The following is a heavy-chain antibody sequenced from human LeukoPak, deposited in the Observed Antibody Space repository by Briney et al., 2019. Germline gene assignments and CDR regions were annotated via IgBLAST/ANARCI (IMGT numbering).Heavy chain of an antibody. CDR1: GGSISSFY. D-gene: IGHD3-16*02. J-gene: IGHJ4*02. V-gene: IGHV4-4*07. CDR3: ARDIVMAAYFDS. CDR2: TQTSGST. Sequence: SETLSLTCTVSGGSISSFYWSWIRQPAGKGLEWIGRTQTSGSTNYNPSLKSRVTMSVDTSKNQFSLKLSSVTAADTAVYYCARDIVMAAYFDSWGQGTLVTVSS.